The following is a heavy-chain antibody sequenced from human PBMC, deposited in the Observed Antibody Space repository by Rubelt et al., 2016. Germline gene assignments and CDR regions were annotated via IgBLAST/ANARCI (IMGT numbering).Heavy chain of an antibody. V-gene: IGHV3-21*01. D-gene: IGHD2-8*01. CDR1: GFTVSSNY. J-gene: IGHJ5*02. Sequence: EVQLVESGGGLVQPGGSLRLSCAASGFTVSSNYMSWVRQAPGKGLEWVSSISSSSSYIYYADSVKGRFTISRDNAKNSLYLQMNGLRAEDTAVYYCAREENGWFDPWGQGTLVTVSS. CDR2: ISSSSSYI. CDR3: AREENGWFDP.